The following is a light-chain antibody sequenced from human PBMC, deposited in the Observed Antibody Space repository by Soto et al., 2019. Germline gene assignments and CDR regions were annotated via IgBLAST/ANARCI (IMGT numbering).Light chain of an antibody. CDR1: HSFSFY. CDR2: AAS. J-gene: IGKJ1*01. Sequence: DIQMTQSPSYLSASVGDRVTITCRTSHSFSFYLNWYQQKPGKAPKLLIYAASSLGSGVPSRFSGSGSGTDFTLIISSLQPEDIATYYCQQRYSTPWTFGQGTKVEIK. CDR3: QQRYSTPWT. V-gene: IGKV1-39*01.